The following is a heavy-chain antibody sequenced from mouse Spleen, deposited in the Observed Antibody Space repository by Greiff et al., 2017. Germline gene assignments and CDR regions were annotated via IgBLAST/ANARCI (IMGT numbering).Heavy chain of an antibody. CDR2: IDPYYGGT. CDR3: ARGGPRYWYFDV. V-gene: IGHV1-39*01. Sequence: LVESGPELEKPGASVKISCKASGYSFTGYNMNWVKQSNGKSLEWIGNIDPYYGGTSYNQKFKGKATLTVDKSSSTAYMQLKSLTSEDSAVYYCARGGPRYWYFDVWGAGTTVTVSS. J-gene: IGHJ1*01. D-gene: IGHD3-3*01. CDR1: GYSFTGYN.